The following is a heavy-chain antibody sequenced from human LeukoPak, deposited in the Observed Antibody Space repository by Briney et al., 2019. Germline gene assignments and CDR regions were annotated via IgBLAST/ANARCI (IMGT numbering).Heavy chain of an antibody. CDR2: ISFDGSYK. J-gene: IGHJ4*02. CDR3: VRGSGYFH. D-gene: IGHD3-22*01. CDR1: GFTFQTFG. Sequence: GGSLRLSCAVSGFTFQTFGMHWVRQTPGKGLEWVALISFDGSYKYYTDSVKGRFTISRDNSKNTLFLEMNSLRVEDTAVYYCVRGSGYFHWGLGTLVTVSS. V-gene: IGHV3-30*03.